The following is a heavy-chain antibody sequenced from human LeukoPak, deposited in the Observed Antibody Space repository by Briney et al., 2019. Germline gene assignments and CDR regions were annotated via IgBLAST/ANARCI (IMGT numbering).Heavy chain of an antibody. V-gene: IGHV3-7*05. Sequence: GGSLRLSCAASGFTFSNYWMTWVRQAPGRGLEWVANIRQDGSEKYYVDSVKRRFTISRDNAKNSLYLQMNSLRAEDTAVYYCARDYVWGSDRYTDYCGRGALFSVSS. J-gene: IGHJ4*02. CDR3: ARDYVWGSDRYTDY. D-gene: IGHD3-16*02. CDR1: GFTFSNYW. CDR2: IRQDGSEK.